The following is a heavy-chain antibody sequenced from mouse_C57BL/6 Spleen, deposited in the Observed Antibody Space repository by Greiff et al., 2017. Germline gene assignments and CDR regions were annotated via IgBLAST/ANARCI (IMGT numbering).Heavy chain of an antibody. CDR1: GYAFSSYW. CDR3: AREGGYGSSRYAMDY. Sequence: VQLQQSGAELVKPGASVKISCKASGYAFSSYWLNWVKQRAGKGLEWIGQIYPGDGDTNYNGKFKGKATLTTDKSSSTAYMQLSSLTSEDSAVYFRAREGGYGSSRYAMDYWGQGTSVTVSS. V-gene: IGHV1-80*01. J-gene: IGHJ4*01. D-gene: IGHD1-1*01. CDR2: IYPGDGDT.